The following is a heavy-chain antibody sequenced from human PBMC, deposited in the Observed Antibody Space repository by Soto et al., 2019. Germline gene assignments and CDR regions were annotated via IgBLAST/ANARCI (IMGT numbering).Heavy chain of an antibody. CDR3: ARGGGGWSRPNWFDP. Sequence: QVQLQESGPGLVKPSETLSLTCTVSGGSISSYYWSWIRQPPGKGLEWIGHIYYSGSTNYNPSLKSRVTISVDTSKNQFSLKLSSVTAADTAVYYCARGGGGWSRPNWFDPWGQGTLVTVSS. V-gene: IGHV4-59*01. CDR1: GGSISSYY. CDR2: IYYSGST. D-gene: IGHD6-19*01. J-gene: IGHJ5*02.